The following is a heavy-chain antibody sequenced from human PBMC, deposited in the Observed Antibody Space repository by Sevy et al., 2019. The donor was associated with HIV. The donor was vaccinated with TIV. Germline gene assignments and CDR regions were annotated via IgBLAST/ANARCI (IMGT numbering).Heavy chain of an antibody. CDR3: AKDMSGYYFDY. J-gene: IGHJ4*02. Sequence: GGSLRLSCAASGFTFSSYGMHWVRQAPGKGLEWVAVISYDGSNKYYADSVKGRFTISRDNSKNTRYLQMNSLRAEDTAVYYCAKDMSGYYFDYWGQGTLVTVSS. CDR2: ISYDGSNK. CDR1: GFTFSSYG. V-gene: IGHV3-30*18. D-gene: IGHD3-10*02.